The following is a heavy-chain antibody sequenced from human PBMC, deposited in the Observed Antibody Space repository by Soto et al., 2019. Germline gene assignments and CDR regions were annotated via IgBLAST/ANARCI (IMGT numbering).Heavy chain of an antibody. CDR3: AKDVVVGATPGLGDYYYYYGMDV. J-gene: IGHJ6*02. CDR1: GFTFSSYG. D-gene: IGHD1-26*01. V-gene: IGHV3-30*18. Sequence: PGGSLRLSCAASGFTFSSYGMHWVRQAPGKGLEWVAVISYDGSNKYYADSVKGRFTISRDNSKNTLYLQMNSPRAEDTAVYYCAKDVVVGATPGLGDYYYYYGMDVWGQGTTVTVSS. CDR2: ISYDGSNK.